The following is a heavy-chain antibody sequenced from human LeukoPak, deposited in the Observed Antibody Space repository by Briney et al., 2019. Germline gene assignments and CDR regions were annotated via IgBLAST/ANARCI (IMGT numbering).Heavy chain of an antibody. Sequence: SETLSLTCTVSGGSISSYYWSWIRQPAGKGLEWIGRIYTSGSTNYNPSLKSRVTISVDTSKNQFSLKLSSVTAADTAVYYCARVEEGYGSGRRENYYYYYMDVWGKGTTVTISS. D-gene: IGHD3-10*01. CDR3: ARVEEGYGSGRRENYYYYYMDV. CDR2: IYTSGST. J-gene: IGHJ6*03. V-gene: IGHV4-4*07. CDR1: GGSISSYY.